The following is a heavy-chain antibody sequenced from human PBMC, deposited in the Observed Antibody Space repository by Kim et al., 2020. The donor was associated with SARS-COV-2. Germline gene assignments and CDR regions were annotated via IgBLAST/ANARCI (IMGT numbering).Heavy chain of an antibody. CDR2: ISAYNGNT. V-gene: IGHV1-18*01. Sequence: ASVKVSCKASGYTFTSYGISWVRQAPGQGLEWMGWISAYNGNTNYAQKLQGRVTMTTDTSTSTAYMELRSLRSDDTAVYYCARDQGRIAVAGNEGFDYWGQGTLVTVSS. D-gene: IGHD6-19*01. CDR1: GYTFTSYG. J-gene: IGHJ4*02. CDR3: ARDQGRIAVAGNEGFDY.